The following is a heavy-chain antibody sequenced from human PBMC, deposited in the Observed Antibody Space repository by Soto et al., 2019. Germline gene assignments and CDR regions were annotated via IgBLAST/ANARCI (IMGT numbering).Heavy chain of an antibody. Sequence: SETLSLTCTVSGGSITSDDYYWRWIRQPPGKGLEWIGYIYYSGSTYYNPSLKSRVTISVDTSKNQFSLKLSSVTAADTAVYYCARDFTDSSGPTLGMGVWGQGTTVTVSS. D-gene: IGHD6-19*01. CDR3: ARDFTDSSGPTLGMGV. CDR1: GGSITSDDYY. V-gene: IGHV4-30-4*01. J-gene: IGHJ6*02. CDR2: IYYSGST.